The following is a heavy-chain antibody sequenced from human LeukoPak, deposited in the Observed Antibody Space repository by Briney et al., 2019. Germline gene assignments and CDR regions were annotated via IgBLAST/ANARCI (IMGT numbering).Heavy chain of an antibody. J-gene: IGHJ4*02. Sequence: QSGGSLRLSCTTSGFAFDDFAMSWVRQSAGKGLEGVVFIRRRAYGGAAEYAASVKGRFIISRDDSKGIAYVQMNSLKTEDTAVYYCSRNGLVDFDYWGQGSRVIVSP. CDR2: IRRRAYGGAA. V-gene: IGHV3-49*04. CDR1: GFAFDDFA. CDR3: SRNGLVDFDY.